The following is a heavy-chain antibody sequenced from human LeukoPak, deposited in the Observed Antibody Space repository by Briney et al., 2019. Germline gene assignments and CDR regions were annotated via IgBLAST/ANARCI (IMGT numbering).Heavy chain of an antibody. D-gene: IGHD2-8*01. CDR3: VKMGDLAYYFDY. CDR1: GFTVSTTY. CDR2: IYSGGAT. J-gene: IGHJ4*02. V-gene: IGHV3-66*01. Sequence: GGSLRLSCAASGFTVSTTYMSWVRQAPGKGLEWVSNIYSGGATYYADSVKGRLTISRDTSMNTLYLQMNSLSDEDTAVYYCVKMGDLAYYFDYWGQGTLVTVSS.